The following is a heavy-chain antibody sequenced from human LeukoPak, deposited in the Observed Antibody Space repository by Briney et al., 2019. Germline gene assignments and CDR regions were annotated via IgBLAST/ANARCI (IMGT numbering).Heavy chain of an antibody. CDR1: GFTFSSYA. V-gene: IGHV3-30-3*01. CDR2: ISYDGSNK. Sequence: PGGSLRLSCAASGFTFSSYAMHWVRQAPGKGLEWVAVISYDGSNKYYADSVKGRFTISRDNSKNTLYLQMNSLRAEDTAVYYCARDYGVAAFLYFDYWGQGTLVTVSS. CDR3: ARDYGVAAFLYFDY. J-gene: IGHJ4*02. D-gene: IGHD6-13*01.